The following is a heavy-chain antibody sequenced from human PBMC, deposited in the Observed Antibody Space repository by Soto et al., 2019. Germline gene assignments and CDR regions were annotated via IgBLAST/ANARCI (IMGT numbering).Heavy chain of an antibody. V-gene: IGHV5-51*01. J-gene: IGHJ6*02. CDR3: AASIFYYGMDV. CDR2: IYPGDSDT. Sequence: GESLKISCKGSGHTFTNYWIGWVRQMPGKGLEWMGIIYPGDSDTKYNPSFQGQVTISADKSITTTYLQWSSLKASDTAIYYCAASIFYYGMDVWGQGTTVTVSS. CDR1: GHTFTNYW.